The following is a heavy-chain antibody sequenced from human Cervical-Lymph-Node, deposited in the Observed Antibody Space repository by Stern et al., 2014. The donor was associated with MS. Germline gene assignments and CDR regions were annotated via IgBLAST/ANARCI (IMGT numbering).Heavy chain of an antibody. J-gene: IGHJ4*02. CDR2: ITSKTDGGTS. D-gene: IGHD3-10*01. Sequence: EVQLVESGGDLVKPGGSLRLSCAASGFIFNNAWLSWVRQAPGQELEWVGRITSKTDGGTSAYATPVKGRFAISRDDSNNRVYLQMNSLKTEDTGIYYCTTLSMLRGTIIELFDHWGPGTPVIVSS. CDR1: GFIFNNAW. CDR3: TTLSMLRGTIIELFDH. V-gene: IGHV3-15*01.